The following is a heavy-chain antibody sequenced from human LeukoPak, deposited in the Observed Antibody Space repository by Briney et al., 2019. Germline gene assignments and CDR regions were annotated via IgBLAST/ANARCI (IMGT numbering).Heavy chain of an antibody. CDR2: ISGSGGST. CDR3: ARDKIVVVVSTTLPEI. V-gene: IGHV3-23*01. J-gene: IGHJ3*02. Sequence: GGSLRLSCAASEFTFSSYAMSWVRQAPGKGLEWVSAISGSGGSTYYADSVKGQFTISRDNPKSTLYLQMNSLRAEDTAVYYCARDKIVVVVSTTLPEIWGQGTMVTVSS. CDR1: EFTFSSYA. D-gene: IGHD2-15*01.